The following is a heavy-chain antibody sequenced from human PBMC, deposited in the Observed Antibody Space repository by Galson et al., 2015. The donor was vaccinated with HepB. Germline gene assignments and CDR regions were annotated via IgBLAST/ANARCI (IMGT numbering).Heavy chain of an antibody. J-gene: IGHJ6*02. CDR1: GYTFIGYY. Sequence: SVKVSCKASGYTFIGYYVHWVRQAPGQGLEWMGRINPDSGGTNYAQKFQGRVTMTRDTSISTAYMELSSLRSDDTAVYFCARWYMLLTGYRNFYYGMDVWGQGTTVTVSS. V-gene: IGHV1-2*06. CDR2: INPDSGGT. CDR3: ARWYMLLTGYRNFYYGMDV. D-gene: IGHD3-9*01.